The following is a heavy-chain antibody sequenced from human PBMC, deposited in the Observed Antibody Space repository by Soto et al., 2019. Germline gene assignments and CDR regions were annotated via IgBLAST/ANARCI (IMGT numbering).Heavy chain of an antibody. Sequence: QVQLVQSGAEVKKPGASVKVSCKASGYNFMRYGFTWVRQAPGQGLEWMGWINVDNGETKYPQKIQGRVTMTTDTSTSTVYMELRSLTSDDTAVYYCARWISGGYSDWFDPWGHGTLSPSPQ. CDR2: INVDNGET. J-gene: IGHJ5*02. V-gene: IGHV1-18*04. CDR1: GYNFMRYG. CDR3: ARWISGGYSDWFDP. D-gene: IGHD1-26*01.